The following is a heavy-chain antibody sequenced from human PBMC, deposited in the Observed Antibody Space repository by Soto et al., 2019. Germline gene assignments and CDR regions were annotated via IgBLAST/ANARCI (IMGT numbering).Heavy chain of an antibody. J-gene: IGHJ4*02. D-gene: IGHD2-15*01. CDR2: IYRSGSN. CDR1: GGSISSGGYS. Sequence: QLQLPESGSGMVKPSQTLSLTCAVSGGSISSGGYSWIWIRQPAGKGLEWIGYIYRSGSNYYNPYLKSRVTISVDRSKNQFSLKLSSVTAADTAVYYCARGQVVAAQHWGQGTLVTVSS. CDR3: ARGQVVAAQH. V-gene: IGHV4-30-2*01.